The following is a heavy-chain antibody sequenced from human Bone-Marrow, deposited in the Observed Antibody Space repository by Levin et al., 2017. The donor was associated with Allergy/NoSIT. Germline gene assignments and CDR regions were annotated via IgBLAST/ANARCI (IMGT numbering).Heavy chain of an antibody. CDR2: VYSDGRT. CDR1: GLTVSINY. V-gene: IGHV3-66*01. Sequence: GGSLRLSCAVSGLTVSINYMSWVRQTPGKGLEWISVVYSDGRTYYADSVKGRFTISRDNSKNTVYLQMNSLRAEDTAVYYCARERIRITILGVVDYYYCMDVWGQGTTVTVSS. J-gene: IGHJ6*02. D-gene: IGHD3-3*01. CDR3: ARERIRITILGVVDYYYCMDV.